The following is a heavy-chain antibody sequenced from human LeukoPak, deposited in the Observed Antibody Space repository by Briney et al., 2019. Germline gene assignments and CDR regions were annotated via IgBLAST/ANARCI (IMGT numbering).Heavy chain of an antibody. CDR3: TRRVYGSGRYGV. V-gene: IGHV4-39*07. CDR2: IHHSGST. Sequence: SETLSLTCAVSGGSISSTNYYWGWVRQSPEKGLEWIGCIHHSGSTYYDNPSLKSRVTISVDKSKNQFSLKLSSVTAADTAIYYCTRRVYGSGRYGVWGQGTTVPVSS. D-gene: IGHD3-10*01. CDR1: GGSISSTNYY. J-gene: IGHJ6*02.